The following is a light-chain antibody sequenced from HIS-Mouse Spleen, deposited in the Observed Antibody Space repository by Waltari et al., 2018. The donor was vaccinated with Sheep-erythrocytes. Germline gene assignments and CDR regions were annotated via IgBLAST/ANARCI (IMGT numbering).Light chain of an antibody. J-gene: IGLJ1*01. CDR3: CSYAGSYNHV. V-gene: IGLV2-8*01. Sequence: QSALTKPPSASGSPGQSVTISCTGTSSDVGGYNYVSWYQQHPGKAPKLMIYEVSKRPSGVPDRFSGSKSGNTASLTISGLQAEDEADYYCCSYAGSYNHVFATGTKVTVL. CDR2: EVS. CDR1: SSDVGGYNY.